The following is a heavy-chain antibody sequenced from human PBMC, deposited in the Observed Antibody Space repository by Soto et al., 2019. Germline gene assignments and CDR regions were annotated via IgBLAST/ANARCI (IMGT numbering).Heavy chain of an antibody. V-gene: IGHV4-39*01. J-gene: IGHJ5*02. CDR2: IYYSGST. CDR1: GGSISSSSYH. Sequence: SETLSLTCTVSGGSISSSSYHWGWIRQPPGKGLEWIGSIYYSGSTYYNPSLKSRVTISVDTSKNQFSLKLSSVTAADTAVYYCARTMVRGPRGDWFDPWGQGTLVT. D-gene: IGHD3-10*01. CDR3: ARTMVRGPRGDWFDP.